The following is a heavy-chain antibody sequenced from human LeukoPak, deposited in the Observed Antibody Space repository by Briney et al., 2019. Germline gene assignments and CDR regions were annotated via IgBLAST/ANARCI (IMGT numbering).Heavy chain of an antibody. Sequence: GGSLRLSCAASGFTFSSYGMHWVRQAPGKGLEWVAFIRYDGSNKYYADSVKGRFTISRDNSKNTLYLQMNSLRAEDTAVYYCARETTVTTSFDYWGQGTLVTVSS. CDR1: GFTFSSYG. J-gene: IGHJ4*02. D-gene: IGHD4-17*01. CDR3: ARETTVTTSFDY. CDR2: IRYDGSNK. V-gene: IGHV3-30*02.